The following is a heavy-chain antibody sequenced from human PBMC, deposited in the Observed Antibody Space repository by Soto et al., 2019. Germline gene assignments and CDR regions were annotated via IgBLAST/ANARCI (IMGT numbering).Heavy chain of an antibody. CDR1: GGTFSSYT. D-gene: IGHD2-15*01. J-gene: IGHJ4*02. Sequence: QVQLVQSGAEVKKPGSLVKVSCKASGGTFSSYTISWVRQAPGQGLEWMGRIIPILGIANYAQKFQGRVRITADKSTSTAYMELSSLRSEDTAVYYCASQYCSGGSCSDYWGQGTLVTVSS. V-gene: IGHV1-69*02. CDR2: IIPILGIA. CDR3: ASQYCSGGSCSDY.